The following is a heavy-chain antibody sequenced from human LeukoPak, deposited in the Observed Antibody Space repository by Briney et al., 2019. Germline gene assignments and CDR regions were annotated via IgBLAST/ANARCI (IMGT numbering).Heavy chain of an antibody. V-gene: IGHV3-7*01. J-gene: IGHJ4*02. D-gene: IGHD3-16*01. CDR1: EFTSSSYW. Sequence: PGGSLRLSCAASEFTSSSYWMNWVRQAPGKGLEWVANINPDGSQRNYVDSVKGRFTISRDNAKTPVFLQMNGLSADNTAVYFFFPGEKAAELWRQGPLVSLSS. CDR3: FPGEKAAEL. CDR2: INPDGSQR.